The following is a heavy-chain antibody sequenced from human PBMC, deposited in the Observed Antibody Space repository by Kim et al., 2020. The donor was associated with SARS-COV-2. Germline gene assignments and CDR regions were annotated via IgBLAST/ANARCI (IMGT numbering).Heavy chain of an antibody. V-gene: IGHV3-7*03. Sequence: GGSLRLSCTASGFTFSTYWMNWVRQAPGKGLEWVASIKVDGSETYYVESVKGRFTISRDNAKSSLYLQMNSLRAEDTAVYYCARERWIQLSDHSYYYYGLDVWGQGTTVTV. CDR1: GFTFSTYW. CDR2: IKVDGSET. J-gene: IGHJ6*02. CDR3: ARERWIQLSDHSYYYYGLDV. D-gene: IGHD5-18*01.